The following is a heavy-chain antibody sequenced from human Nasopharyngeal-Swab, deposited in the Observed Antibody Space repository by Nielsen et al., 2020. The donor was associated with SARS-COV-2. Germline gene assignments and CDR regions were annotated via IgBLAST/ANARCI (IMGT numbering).Heavy chain of an antibody. J-gene: IGHJ6*03. CDR2: ISSSSSTI. V-gene: IGHV3-48*01. D-gene: IGHD1-1*01. Sequence: GESLKISCAASGFTFSSYSMNWVRQAPGKGLEWVSYISSSSSTIYYADSVKGRFTISRDNAKNSLYLQMNSLRAEDTAVYYCARDEAGVEYYYYYMDVWGKGTTVTVSS. CDR3: ARDEAGVEYYYYYMDV. CDR1: GFTFSSYS.